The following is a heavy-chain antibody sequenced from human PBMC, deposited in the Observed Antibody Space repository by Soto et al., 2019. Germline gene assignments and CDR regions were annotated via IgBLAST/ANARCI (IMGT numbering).Heavy chain of an antibody. D-gene: IGHD3-22*01. J-gene: IGHJ3*02. CDR3: ARGAGLIVVANDAFDI. CDR2: INPNSGGT. CDR1: GYTFTGYY. V-gene: IGHV1-2*04. Sequence: QVQLVQSGAEVKKPGASVKVSCKASGYTFTGYYMHWVRQAPGQGLEWMGWINPNSGGTNYAQKFQGWVTMTRDTSISTAYMELSRLRSDDTAVYYCARGAGLIVVANDAFDIWGQGTMVTVSS.